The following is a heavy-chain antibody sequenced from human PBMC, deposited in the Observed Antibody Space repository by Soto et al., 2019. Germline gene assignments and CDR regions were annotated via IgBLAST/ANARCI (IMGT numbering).Heavy chain of an antibody. J-gene: IGHJ6*02. V-gene: IGHV3-33*01. Sequence: QVQLVESGGGVVQPGRSLRLSCAASGFTFSSYGMHWVRQAPGKGLEWVAVIWSDGSNKYYADSVKGRFTISRDNSKNTLYLQMNSLRVEDTAVYYCASGLRYCRGGRCYSAWSYGMDVWGRGTTVTVSS. CDR2: IWSDGSNK. CDR3: ASGLRYCRGGRCYSAWSYGMDV. CDR1: GFTFSSYG. D-gene: IGHD2-15*01.